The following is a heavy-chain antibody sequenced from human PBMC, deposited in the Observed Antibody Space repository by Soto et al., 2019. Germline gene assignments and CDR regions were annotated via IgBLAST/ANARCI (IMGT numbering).Heavy chain of an antibody. J-gene: IGHJ4*02. V-gene: IGHV4-39*02. CDR2: FYDSGST. CDR1: GDSISSTRSNY. CDR3: AREYCSSSTCTAPGY. Sequence: QLQLQESGPGLVKPSETLSLTCTVSGDSISSTRSNYWGWIRQPPGKGLAWIGSFYDSGSTYYNPSLKSRVTISVDTSQTQFALKLSSVTAADTAIYYCAREYCSSSTCTAPGYLGQGALVTVSS. D-gene: IGHD2-2*01.